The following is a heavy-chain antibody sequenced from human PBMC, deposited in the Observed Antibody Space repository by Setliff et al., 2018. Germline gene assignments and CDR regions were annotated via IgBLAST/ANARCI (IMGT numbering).Heavy chain of an antibody. V-gene: IGHV4-30-4*08. J-gene: IGHJ4*02. Sequence: PSETLSLTCTVSGVSTSSGDYYWSWIRQPPGKGLEWIGYIYNSGSTYYNPSLKSRVSISLDTSNNQFSLKVNSVTAADTAVYYCARANGDFVSHSFDYWGRGTLVTVSS. CDR1: GVSTSSGDYY. CDR3: ARANGDFVSHSFDY. D-gene: IGHD4-17*01. CDR2: IYNSGST.